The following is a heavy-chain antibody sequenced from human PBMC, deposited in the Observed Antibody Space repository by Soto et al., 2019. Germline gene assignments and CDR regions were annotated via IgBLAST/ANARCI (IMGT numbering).Heavy chain of an antibody. CDR2: IQSGGTT. V-gene: IGHV3-66*01. CDR1: GFTVSSKY. CDR3: ARDDVLCDGGRCYGIPLDV. D-gene: IGHD2-15*01. Sequence: EVQLVESGGGLVQPGGSLRLSCAASGFTVSSKYMTWVRQAPGTGLEWVSLIQSGGTTYYADSVKGRFTISRDTSENTLHLQMDSRRVEDTAVYYCARDDVLCDGGRCYGIPLDVWGKETTVTVSS. J-gene: IGHJ6*04.